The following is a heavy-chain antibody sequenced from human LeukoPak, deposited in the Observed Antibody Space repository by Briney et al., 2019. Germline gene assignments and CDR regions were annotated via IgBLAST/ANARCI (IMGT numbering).Heavy chain of an antibody. J-gene: IGHJ3*02. CDR1: GGSISSSSYY. V-gene: IGHV4-39*01. CDR2: IYYSGST. Sequence: SETLSLTCTVSGGSISSSSYYWGWIRQPPGKGLVWVGSIYYSGSTYYNPSLKSRVTISVDTSKNQFSLKLSSVTAADTAVYYCARPTFGQTYYDYVWGSYSIIGAFDIWGQGTMVTVSS. CDR3: ARPTFGQTYYDYVWGSYSIIGAFDI. D-gene: IGHD3-16*01.